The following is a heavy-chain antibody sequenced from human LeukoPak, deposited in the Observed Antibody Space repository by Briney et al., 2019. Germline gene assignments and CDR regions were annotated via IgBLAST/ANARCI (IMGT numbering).Heavy chain of an antibody. CDR1: GFTFSDYY. Sequence: GGSLRLSCAASGFTFSDYYMSWIRQAPGKGLEWVSYISSSGSTMYYADSVKGRFTISRDNVKNSLYLQMNSLRAEDTAVYYCARDPSFDILTGYDYWGQGTLVTVSS. V-gene: IGHV3-11*04. CDR2: ISSSGSTM. D-gene: IGHD3-9*01. J-gene: IGHJ4*02. CDR3: ARDPSFDILTGYDY.